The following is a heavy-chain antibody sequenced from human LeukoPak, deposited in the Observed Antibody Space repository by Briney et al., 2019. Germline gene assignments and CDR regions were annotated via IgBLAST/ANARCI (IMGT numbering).Heavy chain of an antibody. V-gene: IGHV3-74*01. CDR3: ARDTGWYFDL. J-gene: IGHJ2*01. CDR1: GFTFSGYW. CDR2: ITGDGSST. Sequence: WVSLRLSCAASGFTFSGYWMHWVRQPPGKGLVWVSRITGDGSSTTYADSVKGRFTISRDNAKNTLYLQMISLRAEDTAVYYCARDTGWYFDLWGRGTLVTVSS. D-gene: IGHD3-10*01.